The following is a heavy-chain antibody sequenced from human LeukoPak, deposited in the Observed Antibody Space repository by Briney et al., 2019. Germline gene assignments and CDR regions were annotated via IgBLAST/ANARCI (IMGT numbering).Heavy chain of an antibody. J-gene: IGHJ4*02. D-gene: IGHD2-15*01. CDR3: ARGGFGFGD. CDR1: GFTFNSYW. Sequence: GGSLRLSCAASGFTFNSYWMSWVRQAPGKGLEWVAKIKQDGSEKYYVDSVKGRFTVSRDNAKNSLFLQMNSLRAEDTAVYYCARGGFGFGDWGQGTLVTVSS. CDR2: IKQDGSEK. V-gene: IGHV3-7*01.